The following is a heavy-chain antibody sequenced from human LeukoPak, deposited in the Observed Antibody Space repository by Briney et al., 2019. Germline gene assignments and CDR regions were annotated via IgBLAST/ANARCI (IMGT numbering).Heavy chain of an antibody. D-gene: IGHD3-3*01. J-gene: IGHJ3*02. Sequence: SETLSLTCTVSGGSISSGDYYWSWIRQPPGKGLEWIGYIYYSGSTYYNPSLKSRVTISVDTSKNQFSLKLSSVTAADTAVYYCARVPPDYDFWSGYYRYAFDIWGQGTMVTVSS. CDR2: IYYSGST. CDR1: GGSISSGDYY. V-gene: IGHV4-30-4*08. CDR3: ARVPPDYDFWSGYYRYAFDI.